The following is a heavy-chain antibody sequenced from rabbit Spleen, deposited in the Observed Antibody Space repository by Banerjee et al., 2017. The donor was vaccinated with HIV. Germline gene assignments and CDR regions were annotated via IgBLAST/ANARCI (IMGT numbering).Heavy chain of an antibody. CDR1: GFSFSNNAV. CDR2: INIVTVKT. D-gene: IGHD8-1*01. J-gene: IGHJ6*01. CDR3: ARDTGSSFSTYGMDL. Sequence: QQQLVESGGGLVKPGASLTLTCKASGFSFSNNAVMCWVRQAPGKGLEWIACINIVTVKTFYASWAKSRFIMSRTSSTTVTLKMTSLTAADTATYFSARDTGSSFSTYGMDLWGPGTLVTVS. V-gene: IGHV1S45*01.